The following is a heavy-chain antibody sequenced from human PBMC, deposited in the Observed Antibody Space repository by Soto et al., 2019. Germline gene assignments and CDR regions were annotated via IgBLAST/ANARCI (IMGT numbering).Heavy chain of an antibody. V-gene: IGHV6-1*01. Sequence: PSQTLSLTCAISGDSVSSKSAAWNWIRQSPSRGLEWLGRTYYRSKWSTDYAVSVRSRITINPDTSKNQFSLQLNSVTPEDTAVYYCTRALSGSYDSWGQGTLVTVSS. J-gene: IGHJ5*01. CDR1: GDSVSSKSAA. CDR3: TRALSGSYDS. CDR2: TYYRSKWST. D-gene: IGHD1-26*01.